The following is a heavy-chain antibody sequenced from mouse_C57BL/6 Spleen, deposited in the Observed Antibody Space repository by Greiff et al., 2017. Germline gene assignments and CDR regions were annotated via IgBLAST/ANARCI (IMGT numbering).Heavy chain of an antibody. CDR2: IYPGDGDT. D-gene: IGHD4-1*01. CDR1: GYAFSSSW. Sequence: QVQLQQSGPELVKPGASVKISCKASGYAFSSSWMNWVKQRPGKGLEWIGRIYPGDGDTNYNGKFKGKATLTADKSSSTAYMQLSSLTSEDSAVYFCARDWYYYAMDYWGQGTSVTVSS. J-gene: IGHJ4*01. V-gene: IGHV1-82*01. CDR3: ARDWYYYAMDY.